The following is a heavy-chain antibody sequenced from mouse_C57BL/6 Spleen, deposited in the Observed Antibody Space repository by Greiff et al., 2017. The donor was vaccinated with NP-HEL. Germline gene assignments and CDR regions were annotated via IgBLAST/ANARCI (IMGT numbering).Heavy chain of an antibody. V-gene: IGHV3-8*01. CDR3: ARYRYYYGSDWYFDV. J-gene: IGHJ1*03. D-gene: IGHD1-1*01. CDR1: GYSITSDY. CDR2: ISYSGST. Sequence: EVKLQESGPGLAKPSQTLSLTCSVTGYSITSDYWNWIRKFPGNKLEYMGYISYSGSTYYNPSLKSRISITRDTSKNQYYLQLNSVTTEDTATYYCARYRYYYGSDWYFDVWGTGTTVTVSS.